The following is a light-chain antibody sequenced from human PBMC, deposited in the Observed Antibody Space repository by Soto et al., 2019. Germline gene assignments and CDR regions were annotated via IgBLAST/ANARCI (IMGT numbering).Light chain of an antibody. V-gene: IGKV3-15*01. CDR1: QSVSSN. Sequence: EIVMTQSPATLSVSPGVRATLSCRSSQSVSSNLAWYQQKPGQAPRLLIYGASPRATGNPARFSGSGSGTEFTLTLSSLQSEDFAVYYCQQYNSWPPVYTFGQGTKLEIK. J-gene: IGKJ2*01. CDR2: GAS. CDR3: QQYNSWPPVYT.